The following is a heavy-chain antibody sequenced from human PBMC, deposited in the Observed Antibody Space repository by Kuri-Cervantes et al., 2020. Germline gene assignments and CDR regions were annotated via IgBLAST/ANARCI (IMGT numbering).Heavy chain of an antibody. Sequence: GESLKISCAASGFTFSSYSMNWVRQAPGKGLEWVSAISGSGGSTYYADSVKGRFTISRDNSKNTLYLQMNSLRAEDTAVYYCARVAAAGYYDAFDIWGQGTMVTVSS. J-gene: IGHJ3*02. V-gene: IGHV3-23*01. CDR2: ISGSGGST. D-gene: IGHD6-13*01. CDR3: ARVAAAGYYDAFDI. CDR1: GFTFSSYS.